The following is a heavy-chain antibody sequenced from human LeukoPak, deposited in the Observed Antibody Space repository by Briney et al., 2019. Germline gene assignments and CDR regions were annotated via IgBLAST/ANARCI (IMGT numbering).Heavy chain of an antibody. D-gene: IGHD2-2*01. Sequence: PGWSLRLSCAASGFTFTSYTMNWVRQAPGKGLEWVSSISGSTTYIYYVDSVKGRFTMSRDNAKNSLYLQMNSLRAEDTAVYYCARDQYQLLQGFDYWGRGTLVTVSS. CDR2: ISGSTTYI. CDR3: ARDQYQLLQGFDY. V-gene: IGHV3-21*01. J-gene: IGHJ4*02. CDR1: GFTFTSYT.